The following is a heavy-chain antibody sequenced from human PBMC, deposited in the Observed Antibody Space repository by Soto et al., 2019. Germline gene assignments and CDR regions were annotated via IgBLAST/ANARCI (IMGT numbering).Heavy chain of an antibody. CDR2: IYWDNDK. Sequence: QITLKESGPTLVKPTQTLTLTCTVSGFSLNTYGVGVGWIRQPPGKALEWLALIYWDNDKRYSPSLKSRLTITQDTPKNPVVLTMTHMDPVDAGTYYCARALGSWGAYYYDYWGQGTLLTVSS. CDR1: GFSLNTYGVG. V-gene: IGHV2-5*02. CDR3: ARALGSWGAYYYDY. J-gene: IGHJ4*02. D-gene: IGHD3-16*01.